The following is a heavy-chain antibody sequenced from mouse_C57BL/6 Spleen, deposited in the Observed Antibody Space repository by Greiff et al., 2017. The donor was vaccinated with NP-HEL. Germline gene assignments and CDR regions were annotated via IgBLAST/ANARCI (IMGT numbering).Heavy chain of an antibody. V-gene: IGHV5-6*01. CDR1: GFTFSSYG. D-gene: IGHD3-2*02. J-gene: IGHJ2*01. CDR2: ISRGGSYT. CDR3: ARQTAQATGFDY. Sequence: EVQRVESGGDLVKPGGSLKLSCAASGFTFSSYGMSWVRQTPDKRLEWVATISRGGSYTYYPDSVKGRFTISRDNAKNTLYLQMSSLKSEDTAMDYCARQTAQATGFDYWGQGTTLTVSS.